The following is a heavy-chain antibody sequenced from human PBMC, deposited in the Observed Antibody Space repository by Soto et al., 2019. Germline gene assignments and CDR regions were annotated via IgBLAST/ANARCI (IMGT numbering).Heavy chain of an antibody. CDR1: GFTFSSYG. CDR2: ISYDGTNK. Sequence: QVQLVESGGGVVQPGRSLRLSCAASGFTFSSYGMHWVRQAPGKGLEWVAFISYDGTNKSYADSVKGRFTISRDNSKNTLCLQMNSLRVEDTAVYYCAGDHSWNDRPYYYAMDVWGQGTTVTVSS. V-gene: IGHV3-30*03. D-gene: IGHD1-1*01. CDR3: AGDHSWNDRPYYYAMDV. J-gene: IGHJ6*02.